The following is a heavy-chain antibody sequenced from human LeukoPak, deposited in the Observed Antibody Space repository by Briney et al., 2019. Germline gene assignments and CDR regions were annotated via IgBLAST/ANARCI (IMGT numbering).Heavy chain of an antibody. CDR1: GGTFSSYA. V-gene: IGHV1-69*04. D-gene: IGHD4-23*01. J-gene: IGHJ6*02. CDR3: ARDPSGGNSDYYYYGMDV. Sequence: ASVKVSCKASGGTFSSYAISWVRQAPGQGLEWMGRIIPILGIANYAQKFQGRVTITADKSTSTAYMELSSLRSEDTAVYYCARDPSGGNSDYYYYGMDVWGQGTTVTVSS. CDR2: IIPILGIA.